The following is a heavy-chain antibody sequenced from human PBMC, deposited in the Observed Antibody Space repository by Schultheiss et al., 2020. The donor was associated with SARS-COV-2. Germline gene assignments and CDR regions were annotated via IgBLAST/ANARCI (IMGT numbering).Heavy chain of an antibody. V-gene: IGHV4-59*01. J-gene: IGHJ5*02. CDR2: IYYTGIT. CDR3: AREEEYSSSWYWFDP. CDR1: GGSISSYY. D-gene: IGHD6-13*01. Sequence: SQTLSLTCTVSGGSISSYYWSWIRQPPGKGLEWIGYIYYTGITSYNPSLKSRVTISVDTSKNQFSLKLSSVTAADTAVYYCAREEEYSSSWYWFDPWGQGTLVTVSS.